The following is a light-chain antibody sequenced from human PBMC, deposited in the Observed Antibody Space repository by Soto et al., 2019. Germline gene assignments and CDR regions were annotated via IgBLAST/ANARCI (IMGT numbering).Light chain of an antibody. CDR1: RSINNW. CDR2: DAS. CDR3: QQHNSYPWT. V-gene: IGKV1-5*01. Sequence: DMVVTQARSSVAAAIGVRVASTCRASRSINNWLAWYQQKPGKAPKLLIYDASSLESGVPSRFSGSGSGTELTLTISSLQPDDFETYYCQQHNSYPWTFGQGTQGDIK. J-gene: IGKJ1*01.